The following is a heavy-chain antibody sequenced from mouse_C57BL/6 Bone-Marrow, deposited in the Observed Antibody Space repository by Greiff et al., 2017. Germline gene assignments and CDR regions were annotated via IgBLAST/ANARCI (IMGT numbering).Heavy chain of an antibody. D-gene: IGHD1-1*01. V-gene: IGHV1-82*01. J-gene: IGHJ4*01. CDR2: IYPGDGDT. Sequence: QVQLQQSGPELVKPGASVKISCKASGYAFSSSWMNWVKQRPGKGLEWIGRIYPGDGDTNYNGKFKGKATLTADKSSSTAYMQLSSLTSEDSAVYFCARGGIIYYGKVDYWGQGTSVTVSS. CDR1: GYAFSSSW. CDR3: ARGGIIYYGKVDY.